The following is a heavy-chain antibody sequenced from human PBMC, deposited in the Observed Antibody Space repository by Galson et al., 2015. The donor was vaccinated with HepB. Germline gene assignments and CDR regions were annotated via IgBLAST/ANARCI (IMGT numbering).Heavy chain of an antibody. V-gene: IGHV3-30*18. CDR3: AKVGGMIPQFYYYSGMDV. Sequence: SLRLSCAASGFTFSSYGMHWVRQAPGKGLEWVAVISYDGSNKYYADSVKGRFTISRDNSKNTLYLQMNSLRAEDTAVYYCAKVGGMIPQFYYYSGMDVGGQGTPVTVSS. J-gene: IGHJ6*02. D-gene: IGHD3-16*01. CDR1: GFTFSSYG. CDR2: ISYDGSNK.